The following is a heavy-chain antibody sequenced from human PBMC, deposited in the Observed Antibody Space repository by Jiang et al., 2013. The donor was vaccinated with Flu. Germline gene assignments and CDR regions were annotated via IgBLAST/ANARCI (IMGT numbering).Heavy chain of an antibody. CDR2: IYPGDSDT. CDR1: AYNFPIYW. D-gene: IGHD5-12*01. V-gene: IGHV5-51*01. Sequence: SGAEVKKPGESLKISCEGSAYNFPIYWIAWVRQMPGKGLEWMGIIYPGDSDTKYNPSFQGQVTISADKSISTAYVQWSSLKASDTAVYYCARQFKVAPHLYYFDLWGQGTLVTVSS. J-gene: IGHJ4*02. CDR3: ARQFKVAPHLYYFDL.